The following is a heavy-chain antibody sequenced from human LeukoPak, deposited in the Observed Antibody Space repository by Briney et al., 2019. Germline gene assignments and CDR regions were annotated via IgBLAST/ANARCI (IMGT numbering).Heavy chain of an antibody. CDR3: ARDQTYSGSGIYTYFDY. D-gene: IGHD3-10*01. CDR1: GGSISSYY. V-gene: IGHV4-59*12. CDR2: IYYSGST. J-gene: IGHJ4*02. Sequence: SETLSLTCTVSGGSISSYYWSWIRQPPGKGLEWIGYIYYSGSTNYNPSLRSRVTISADTSKNHFSLKLTSVTAADTAVYYCARDQTYSGSGIYTYFDYWGQGILVTVSS.